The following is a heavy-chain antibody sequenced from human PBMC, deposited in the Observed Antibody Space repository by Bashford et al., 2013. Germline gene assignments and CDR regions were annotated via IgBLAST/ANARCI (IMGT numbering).Heavy chain of an antibody. CDR2: IYHSGST. V-gene: IGHV4-31*01. CDR3: ARDSADHAFDI. J-gene: IGHJ3*02. Sequence: SETLSLTCTVSGGSLSSDGYYWNWIRQHPGKGLEWIGYIYHSGSTYYNPSLKSLFTISVDTSKNQFSLKLSSVTAADTAVYYCARDSADHAFDIWGQGTTVTVSS. CDR1: GGSLSSDGYY.